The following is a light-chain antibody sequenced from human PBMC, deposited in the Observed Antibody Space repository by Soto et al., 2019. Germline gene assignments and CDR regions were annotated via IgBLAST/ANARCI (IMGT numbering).Light chain of an antibody. CDR2: DAS. CDR1: QRVSSY. Sequence: EIVSAQSPAALSLSPGERATLSCRASQRVSSYLAWYQQKPGQAPRLLIYDASNRATGIPARFSGSGSGTDIALTISSREPEDFAVYDCQQRSNWPGLTFGGGTKVDIK. CDR3: QQRSNWPGLT. J-gene: IGKJ4*01. V-gene: IGKV3-11*01.